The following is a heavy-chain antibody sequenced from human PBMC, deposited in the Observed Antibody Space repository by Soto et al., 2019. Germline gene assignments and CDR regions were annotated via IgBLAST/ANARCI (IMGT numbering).Heavy chain of an antibody. CDR1: GVSISSNDYY. D-gene: IGHD2-2*01. J-gene: IGHJ4*02. CDR3: ARLPRYCSCSNCYAGRSGLDS. V-gene: IGHV4-39*01. CDR2: CYYSGST. Sequence: QLQLQESSPGMVKPSETLSLTCTVSGVSISSNDYYWGWIRQPPAKGREWIVNCYYSGSTYYNPSLKGQVTIPVDTSKNQFSLKLSSVTAADTAVYFCARLPRYCSCSNCYAGRSGLDSLGQGTLVTVSS.